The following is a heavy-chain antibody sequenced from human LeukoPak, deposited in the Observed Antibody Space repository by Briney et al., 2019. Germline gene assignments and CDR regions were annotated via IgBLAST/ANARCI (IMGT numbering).Heavy chain of an antibody. Sequence: GGSLRLSCAASGFTFSSYAMSWVRQAPGKGLEWVSAISGSGGSTYYADSVKGRFTISRDNSKNTLYLQMNSLRAEDTAVYYCAKGPDFWSGYSEGAFDIWGQGTMVTVSS. D-gene: IGHD3-3*01. CDR1: GFTFSSYA. V-gene: IGHV3-23*01. J-gene: IGHJ3*02. CDR2: ISGSGGST. CDR3: AKGPDFWSGYSEGAFDI.